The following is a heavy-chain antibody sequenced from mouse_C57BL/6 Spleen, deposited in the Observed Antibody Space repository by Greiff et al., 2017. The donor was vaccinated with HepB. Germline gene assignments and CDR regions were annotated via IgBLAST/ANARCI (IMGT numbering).Heavy chain of an antibody. Sequence: QVQLKESGPELVKPGASVKISCKASGYAFSSSWMNWVKQRPGKGLEWIGRIYPGDGDTNYNGKFKGKATLTADKSSSTAYRQLRSLTSEDSAVYFCARCTDEYDEGAWFAYWGQGTLVTVSA. CDR2: IYPGDGDT. J-gene: IGHJ3*01. CDR3: ARCTDEYDEGAWFAY. V-gene: IGHV1-82*01. CDR1: GYAFSSSW. D-gene: IGHD2-4*01.